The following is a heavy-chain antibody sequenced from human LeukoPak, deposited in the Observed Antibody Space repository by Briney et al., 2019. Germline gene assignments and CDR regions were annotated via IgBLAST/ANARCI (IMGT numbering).Heavy chain of an antibody. Sequence: SETLSLTCTVSGGSISSYYWSWIRQPPGKGLEWIGYIYYSGSTNYNPSLKSRVTISVDTSKNQFSLKLSSVTAADTAVYYCARHYGSGSYYKFDPWGQGTLVTVSS. V-gene: IGHV4-59*08. J-gene: IGHJ5*02. CDR2: IYYSGST. CDR1: GGSISSYY. D-gene: IGHD3-10*01. CDR3: ARHYGSGSYYKFDP.